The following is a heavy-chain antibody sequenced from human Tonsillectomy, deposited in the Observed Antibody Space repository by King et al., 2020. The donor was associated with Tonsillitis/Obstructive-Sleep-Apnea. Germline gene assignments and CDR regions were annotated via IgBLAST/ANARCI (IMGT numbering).Heavy chain of an antibody. V-gene: IGHV4-59*01. D-gene: IGHD1-26*01. Sequence: QLQESGPGLVKPSETLSLTCTVSGGSINSYYWSWIRQPPGKGLEWIGYIYYSGSTNYNPSLKSRVTISVDTSKNQFSLKLSSVTAADTAVYYCAIGDSGSYYYYFQHWGQGTLVTVSS. J-gene: IGHJ1*01. CDR3: AIGDSGSYYYYFQH. CDR2: IYYSGST. CDR1: GGSINSYY.